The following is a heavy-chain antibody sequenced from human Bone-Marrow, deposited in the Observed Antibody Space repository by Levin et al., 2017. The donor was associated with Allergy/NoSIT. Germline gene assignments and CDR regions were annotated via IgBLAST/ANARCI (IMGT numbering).Heavy chain of an antibody. CDR2: ISHTGDT. V-gene: IGHV4-34*01. CDR1: PESFNDYI. D-gene: IGHD5-18*01. J-gene: IGHJ6*03. CDR3: AGGPQRYMYGAAREHFYYHYMDV. Sequence: SQTLSLTCGVYPESFNDYIWTWIHPPPGKGLEWIGEISHTGDTDYNPSLQSRVTISLDTSKAHFSLKLMSVTAADTAVYYCAGGPQRYMYGAAREHFYYHYMDVWGKGTTVTVSS.